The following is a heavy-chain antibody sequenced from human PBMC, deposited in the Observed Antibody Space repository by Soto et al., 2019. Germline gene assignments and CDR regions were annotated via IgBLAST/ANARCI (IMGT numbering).Heavy chain of an antibody. V-gene: IGHV4-39*01. J-gene: IGHJ4*02. CDR2: IYYSGTT. CDR1: GGSISSSNHY. CDR3: ARHSDRATEIQGFDY. Sequence: SETLSLTCTVSGGSISSSNHYWGWIRQPPGKGLEWIGSIYYSGTTYYNPSLKSRVTISVDTSKNQFSLKLSSVTAADTAVYYCARHSDRATEIQGFDYWGQGTLVTVSS.